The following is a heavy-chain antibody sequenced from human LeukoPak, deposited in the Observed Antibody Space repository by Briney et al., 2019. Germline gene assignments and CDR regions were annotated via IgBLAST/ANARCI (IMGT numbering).Heavy chain of an antibody. Sequence: PSETLSLTCTVSGGSISSGDYYWSWIRQPPGKGLEWIGYIYYSGSTYYNPSLKSRVTISVDTSKNQFSLKLSSVTAADTAVYYCARWPPNYARRTDWFDPWGQGTLVTVSS. V-gene: IGHV4-30-4*01. D-gene: IGHD1-7*01. CDR1: GGSISSGDYY. CDR3: ARWPPNYARRTDWFDP. J-gene: IGHJ5*02. CDR2: IYYSGST.